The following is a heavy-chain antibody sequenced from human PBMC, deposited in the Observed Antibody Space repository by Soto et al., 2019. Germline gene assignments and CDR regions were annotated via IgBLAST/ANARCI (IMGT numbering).Heavy chain of an antibody. V-gene: IGHV4-34*01. D-gene: IGHD1-1*01. Sequence: QVQLQQWGAGLLKPSETLSLTCAVYGGSFSGYYWSWIPQPPGKGLAWIGEISHSGSINYNPSLKSRVTITVDTSKNQFSLKLSSVTAADTAVYYCARVPTLSRGRLDYWGQGTLVTVSS. J-gene: IGHJ4*02. CDR1: GGSFSGYY. CDR2: ISHSGSI. CDR3: ARVPTLSRGRLDY.